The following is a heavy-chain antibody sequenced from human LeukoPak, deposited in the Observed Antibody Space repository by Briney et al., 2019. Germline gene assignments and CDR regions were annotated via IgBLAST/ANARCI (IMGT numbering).Heavy chain of an antibody. J-gene: IGHJ3*02. CDR2: ISSSTSTI. CDR3: ARLGTYCSSTSCYNHDAFDI. Sequence: GGSLRLSCAASGFTFITYSMNWVRQAPGKGLEWVSYISSSTSTIYYADSVKGRFTISRDNAKNSLYLQMNSLRAEDTAVYYCARLGTYCSSTSCYNHDAFDIWDQGTMVTVSS. D-gene: IGHD2-2*02. CDR1: GFTFITYS. V-gene: IGHV3-48*01.